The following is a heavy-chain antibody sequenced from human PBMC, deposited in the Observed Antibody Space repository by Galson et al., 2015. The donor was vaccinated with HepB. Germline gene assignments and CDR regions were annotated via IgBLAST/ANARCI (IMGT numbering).Heavy chain of an antibody. CDR3: ARDIAISGLDY. CDR1: GFTFSSYA. CDR2: ISYDGSNK. V-gene: IGHV3-30-3*01. J-gene: IGHJ4*02. Sequence: SLRLSCAASGFTFSSYAMHWVRQATGKGLEWVAVISYDGSNKYYADSVKGRFTISRDNSKDTLYLQMNSLRAEDTAVYYCARDIAISGLDYWGQGTLVTVSS. D-gene: IGHD2-21*01.